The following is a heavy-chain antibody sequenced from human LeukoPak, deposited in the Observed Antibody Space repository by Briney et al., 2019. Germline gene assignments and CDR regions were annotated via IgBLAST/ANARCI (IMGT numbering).Heavy chain of an antibody. CDR2: IYYSGST. CDR1: GGSISRYY. J-gene: IGHJ4*02. CDR3: AREVVTGTTDY. D-gene: IGHD1-7*01. Sequence: WETLCLTCTVSGGSISRYYWSWIRQPPGKGLEWIGYIYYSGSTKYNPSLKSRGNIYVETSKKQFSQKLCSVTAADTSVYYCAREVVTGTTDYWGQGTLVTVSS. V-gene: IGHV4-59*01.